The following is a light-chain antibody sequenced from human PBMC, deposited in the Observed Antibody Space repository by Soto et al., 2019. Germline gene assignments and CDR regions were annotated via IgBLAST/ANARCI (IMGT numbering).Light chain of an antibody. CDR3: QQYYSYPLK. J-gene: IGKJ1*01. CDR2: AAS. V-gene: IGKV1-8*01. CDR1: QGISSY. Sequence: AIRMTQSPSSFSASTGDRVTITCRASQGISSYLAWYQQKPGKAPKLLIYAASTLQSGVPSRFSGSGSGTDFTLTISCMQSEDFATYYWQQYYSYPLKFGQGTKVELK.